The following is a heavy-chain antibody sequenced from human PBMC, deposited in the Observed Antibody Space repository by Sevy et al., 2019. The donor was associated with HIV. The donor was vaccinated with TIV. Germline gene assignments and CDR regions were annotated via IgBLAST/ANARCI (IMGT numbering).Heavy chain of an antibody. CDR1: GFTFSNYF. Sequence: GGSLRLSCAASGFTFSNYFMNWVRQAPGKGLEWVSSISSGSSYIFYADSLKGRFTISRDNAKNSLYLHLNSLSAEDTAVYYCARGYYYGSLYYFDYWGPGTLVTVSS. D-gene: IGHD3-10*01. J-gene: IGHJ4*02. CDR3: ARGYYYGSLYYFDY. CDR2: ISSGSSYI. V-gene: IGHV3-21*01.